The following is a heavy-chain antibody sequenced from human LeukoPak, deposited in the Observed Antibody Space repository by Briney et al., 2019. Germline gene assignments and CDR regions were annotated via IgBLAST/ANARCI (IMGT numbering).Heavy chain of an antibody. D-gene: IGHD6-19*01. CDR3: ARGSSSDWPLEY. V-gene: IGHV1-3*01. CDR2: INPYNGDT. Sequence: ASVKVSCKVSGYTFINYAIHWVRQAPGQRLEWMGWINPYNGDTEYSQKLQGRITITKDTSAITAYMDLSTLRSEDTAVYYCARGSSSDWPLEYWGRGILVTVSS. CDR1: GYTFINYA. J-gene: IGHJ4*02.